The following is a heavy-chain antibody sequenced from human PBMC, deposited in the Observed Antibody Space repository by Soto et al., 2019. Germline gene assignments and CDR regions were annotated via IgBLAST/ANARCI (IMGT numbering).Heavy chain of an antibody. CDR3: ARDEAYCGGDCYSAIGLFDY. D-gene: IGHD2-21*02. J-gene: IGHJ4*02. Sequence: QVQLVESGGGLVKPGGSLRLSCAASGFTFSDYYMSWIRQAPGKGLEWVSYISSSGSTIYYADSVKGRFTISRDNAKNSLYLRMNSLRAEDTAVYYCARDEAYCGGDCYSAIGLFDYWGQGTLVTVSS. CDR2: ISSSGSTI. CDR1: GFTFSDYY. V-gene: IGHV3-11*01.